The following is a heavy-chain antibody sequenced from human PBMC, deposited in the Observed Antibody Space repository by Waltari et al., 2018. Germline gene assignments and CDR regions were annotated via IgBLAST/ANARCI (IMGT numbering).Heavy chain of an antibody. Sequence: QVQLVQSGAEVKKPGASVKVSCKASGYTFPSYDLNWVRQATGQGLEWMGWRNPKSGNNGYAPKFQGRVTMTRTTSISTAYMELSSLRSEDTAVYYCARGIGRSYYYGSGSSWGQGTLVTVSS. CDR2: RNPKSGNN. CDR3: ARGIGRSYYYGSGSS. CDR1: GYTFPSYD. D-gene: IGHD3-10*01. V-gene: IGHV1-8*01. J-gene: IGHJ4*02.